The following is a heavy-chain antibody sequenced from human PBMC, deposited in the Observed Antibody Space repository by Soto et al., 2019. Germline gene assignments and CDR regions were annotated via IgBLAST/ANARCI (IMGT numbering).Heavy chain of an antibody. Sequence: SETLSLTCTVSGGSISSSSYYWGWIRQPPGKGLEWIGSIYYSGSTYYNPSLKSRVTISVDTSKNQFSLKLSSVTAADTAVYYCAAQNPPRRGQNWFDPWGQGTLVTVSS. CDR3: AAQNPPRRGQNWFDP. CDR1: GGSISSSSYY. D-gene: IGHD3-10*01. V-gene: IGHV4-39*01. J-gene: IGHJ5*02. CDR2: IYYSGST.